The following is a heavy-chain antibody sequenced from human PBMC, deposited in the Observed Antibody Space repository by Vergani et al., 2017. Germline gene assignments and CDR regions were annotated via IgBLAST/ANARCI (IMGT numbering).Heavy chain of an antibody. D-gene: IGHD3-22*01. CDR1: GGSMSGYY. CDR3: GRMGGYDEGDAFRIGYFDS. J-gene: IGHJ4*02. CDR2: MYHSGST. Sequence: QVRLQESGPGLVKPSETLYLTCSVSGGSMSGYYWSWIRQPPGKELEWIGYMYHSGSTNYNPSLETRVTISGDTSKNQFSLKLNSVTAADTAVYYCGRMGGYDEGDAFRIGYFDSWGPGILVTVSS. V-gene: IGHV4-59*01.